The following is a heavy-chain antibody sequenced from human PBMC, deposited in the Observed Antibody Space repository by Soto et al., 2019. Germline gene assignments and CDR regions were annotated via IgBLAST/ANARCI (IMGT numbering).Heavy chain of an antibody. D-gene: IGHD5-18*01. CDR2: IYWDDDK. J-gene: IGHJ5*02. CDR1: GFSLSTSGVG. CDR3: AHSEVDTAMVCQFDP. V-gene: IGHV2-5*02. Sequence: QITLKESGPTLVKPPQTLTLTCTFSGFSLSTSGVGVGWIRQPPGKALEWLALIYWDDDKRYSPSLKSRLTITKDTSKNQVVLTMTNMDPVDTATYYCAHSEVDTAMVCQFDPWGQGTLVTVSS.